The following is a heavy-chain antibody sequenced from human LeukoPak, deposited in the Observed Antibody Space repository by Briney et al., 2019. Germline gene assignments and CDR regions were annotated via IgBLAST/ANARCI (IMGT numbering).Heavy chain of an antibody. J-gene: IGHJ4*02. D-gene: IGHD2-2*01. Sequence: GSLRLSCAASGFTFSSYSMNWVRQAPGKGLEWVSYISSSSSTIYYADSVKGRFTISRDNAKNSLSLQMNSLRVEDTAVYYCATGPNTSPFDYWGQGTLVTVSS. CDR1: GFTFSSYS. CDR2: ISSSSSTI. CDR3: ATGPNTSPFDY. V-gene: IGHV3-48*04.